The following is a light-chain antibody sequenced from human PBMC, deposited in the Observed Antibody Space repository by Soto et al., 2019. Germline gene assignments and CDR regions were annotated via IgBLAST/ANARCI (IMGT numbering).Light chain of an antibody. CDR3: QQSYSTPWT. V-gene: IGKV1-39*01. CDR2: AAS. CDR1: QIISTY. J-gene: IGKJ1*01. Sequence: IQMTQSPSSLSASVGDRVTITCRSSQIISTYLNWYQQRPGNAPKLLIYAASSLQSGVPSRFSGSVSGTDFTLIICSLQPEDFATYYCQQSYSTPWTFGQGTKV.